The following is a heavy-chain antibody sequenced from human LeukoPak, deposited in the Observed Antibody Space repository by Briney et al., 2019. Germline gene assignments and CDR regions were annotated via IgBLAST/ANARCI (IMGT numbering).Heavy chain of an antibody. D-gene: IGHD4-23*01. J-gene: IGHJ4*02. CDR1: GFTFSSYA. Sequence: GRSLRLSCAASGFTFSSYALSWVRQAPGKGLEWVSAISAGGGSTYYADSVKGRFTISRDNSKNTLYLQMNSLRAEDTAVYYCAKRPMTTVADYFDYWGQGTLVTVSS. V-gene: IGHV3-23*01. CDR2: ISAGGGST. CDR3: AKRPMTTVADYFDY.